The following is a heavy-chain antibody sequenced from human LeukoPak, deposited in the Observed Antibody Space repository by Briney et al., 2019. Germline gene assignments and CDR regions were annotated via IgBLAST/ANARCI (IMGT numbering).Heavy chain of an antibody. CDR3: ARELIVGAGLDY. J-gene: IGHJ4*02. CDR1: GGTFSSYA. V-gene: IGHV1-69*06. D-gene: IGHD1-26*01. Sequence: GASVKVSCKASGGTFSSYAISWVRQAPGQGLEWMGGIIPIFGTANYAQKFQGRVTITADKSTSTAYMELSSLRSEDTAVYYCARELIVGAGLDYWGQGTLVTVSS. CDR2: IIPIFGTA.